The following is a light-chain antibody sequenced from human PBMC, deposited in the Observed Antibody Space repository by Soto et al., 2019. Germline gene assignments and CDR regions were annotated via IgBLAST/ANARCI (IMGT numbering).Light chain of an antibody. CDR2: AAS. J-gene: IGKJ1*01. V-gene: IGKV1-27*01. CDR1: QSISSY. CDR3: QKYNSAPRT. Sequence: DIQMTQSPSSLSASVGDRVTITFRASQSISSYLNWYQQKPGKVPKLLIYAASTLQSGVPSRSSGSGSGTDFTLTISRLQTEDVATYYCQKYNSAPRTFGPGTKVDI.